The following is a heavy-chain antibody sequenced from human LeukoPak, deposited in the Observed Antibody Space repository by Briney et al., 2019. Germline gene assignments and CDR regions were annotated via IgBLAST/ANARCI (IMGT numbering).Heavy chain of an antibody. Sequence: ASVKVSCKASGYSFADYYMHWVRQAPGRGLEWMGWIKPNSGDTRSAQKFQGRVTMTRDTSISTAYMELSSLRYDDTAVYYCATNILVRDIINWFDPWGQGTLVTVSS. CDR1: GYSFADYY. D-gene: IGHD3-10*01. V-gene: IGHV1-2*02. CDR3: ATNILVRDIINWFDP. J-gene: IGHJ5*02. CDR2: IKPNSGDT.